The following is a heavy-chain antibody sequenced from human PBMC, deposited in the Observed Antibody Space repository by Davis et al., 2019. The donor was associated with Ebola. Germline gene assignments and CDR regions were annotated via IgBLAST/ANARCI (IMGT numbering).Heavy chain of an antibody. CDR2: INPNSGGT. J-gene: IGHJ5*02. D-gene: IGHD2-15*01. CDR3: ARVWGYCSGGSCFKNWFDP. V-gene: IGHV1-2*04. Sequence: ASVKVSCKASGYTFTSYAISWVRQAPGQGLEWMGWINPNSGGTNYAQKFQGWVTMTRDTSISTAYMELSRLRSDDTAVYYCARVWGYCSGGSCFKNWFDPWGQGTLVTVSS. CDR1: GYTFTSYA.